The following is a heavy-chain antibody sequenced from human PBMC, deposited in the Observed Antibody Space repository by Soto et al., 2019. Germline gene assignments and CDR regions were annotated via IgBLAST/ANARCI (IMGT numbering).Heavy chain of an antibody. CDR2: IKSKTDGGTT. J-gene: IGHJ6*02. Sequence: GGSLRLSCAASGFTFSNAWMNWVRQAPGKGLEWVGRIKSKTDGGTTDYAAPVKGRFTISRDDSKNTLYLQMNSLKTEDTAVYYCTTERRVFDWLLPYYYYGMDVWGQGTTVTVSS. CDR1: GFTFSNAW. V-gene: IGHV3-15*07. D-gene: IGHD3-9*01. CDR3: TTERRVFDWLLPYYYYGMDV.